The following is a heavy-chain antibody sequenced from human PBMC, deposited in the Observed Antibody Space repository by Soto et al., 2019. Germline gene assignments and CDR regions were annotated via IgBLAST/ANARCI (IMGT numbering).Heavy chain of an antibody. CDR3: AKRGYDFWSGYYGLLALDY. V-gene: IGHV3-23*01. CDR2: ISGSGGST. CDR1: GFTFSSYA. Sequence: GGSLRLSCAASGFTFSSYAMSWVRQAPGKGLEWVSAISGSGGSTYYADSVKGRFTISRDNSKNTLYLQMNSLRAEDTAVYYCAKRGYDFWSGYYGLLALDYWGQGTLVTVSS. D-gene: IGHD3-3*01. J-gene: IGHJ4*02.